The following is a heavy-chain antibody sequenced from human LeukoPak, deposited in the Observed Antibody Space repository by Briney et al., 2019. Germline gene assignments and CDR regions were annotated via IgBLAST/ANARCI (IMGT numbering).Heavy chain of an antibody. CDR2: IYHTGSA. CDR1: GYSFTSGHY. D-gene: IGHD3-22*01. CDR3: ARHVDSRPQVPFDY. V-gene: IGHV4-38-2*01. J-gene: IGHJ4*02. Sequence: PSETLSLTCSVSGYSFTSGHYWGWIRQPPGKGLEWIANIYHTGSAHYNPSLKSRVTISVDTSTNQFSLKLSSVTAADTAVYYCARHVDSRPQVPFDYWGQGTLVTVSS.